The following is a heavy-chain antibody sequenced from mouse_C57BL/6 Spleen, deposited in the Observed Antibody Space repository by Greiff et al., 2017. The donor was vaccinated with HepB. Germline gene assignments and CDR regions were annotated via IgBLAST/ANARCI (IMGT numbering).Heavy chain of an antibody. CDR1: GFNIKDDY. Sequence: VHVKQSGAELVRPGASVKLSCTASGFNIKDDYMHWVKQRPEQGLEWIGWIDPENGDTEYASKFQGKATITADTSSNTAYLQLSSLTSEDTAVYYCTRGPHWYFDVWGTGTTVTVSS. CDR2: IDPENGDT. V-gene: IGHV14-4*01. J-gene: IGHJ1*03. CDR3: TRGPHWYFDV.